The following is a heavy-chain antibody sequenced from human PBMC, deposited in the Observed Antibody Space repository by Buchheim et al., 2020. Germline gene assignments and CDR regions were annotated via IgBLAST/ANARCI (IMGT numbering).Heavy chain of an antibody. V-gene: IGHV5-10-1*03. CDR2: IDPSDSYT. CDR1: GYSFTSYW. Sequence: EVQLVQSGAEVKKPGESLRISCKGSGYSFTSYWISWVRQMPEKGLEWMGRIDPSDSYTNYSPSFQGHVTFSADKSIRPAYLQWSSLKASDTAMYYCARMLRGLDSSGYYSLVDYWGQGTL. CDR3: ARMLRGLDSSGYYSLVDY. D-gene: IGHD3-22*01. J-gene: IGHJ4*02.